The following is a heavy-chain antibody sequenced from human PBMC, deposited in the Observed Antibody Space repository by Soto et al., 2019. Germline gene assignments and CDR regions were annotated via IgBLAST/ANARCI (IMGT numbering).Heavy chain of an antibody. J-gene: IGHJ4*02. CDR1: GFTFNSYA. CDR3: AKRGSGWYYFDY. Sequence: HHGGSMRLSCAASGFTFNSYAMTWVRQAPGKGLEWVSAISANGASTYYADSVKGRFTISRDSSKNTLILQMNSLRAEDTAVYYCAKRGSGWYYFDYWGQGTLVTVSS. V-gene: IGHV3-23*01. D-gene: IGHD6-19*01. CDR2: ISANGAST.